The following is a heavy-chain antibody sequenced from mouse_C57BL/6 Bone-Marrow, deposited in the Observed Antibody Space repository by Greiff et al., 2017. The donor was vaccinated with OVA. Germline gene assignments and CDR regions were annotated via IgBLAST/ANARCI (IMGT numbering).Heavy chain of an antibody. CDR1: GYTFTSYW. D-gene: IGHD1-1*01. V-gene: IGHV1-5*01. J-gene: IGHJ4*01. Sequence: VQLQQSGTVLARPGASVKMSCKTSGYTFTSYWMHWVKQRPGQGLEWIGDIYPGNSDTNYNQKFKGKATLTADTSASTAYMELSSLTSEDSAVDYCTRLNSVSRGYAMDYWGQGTSVTVSA. CDR2: IYPGNSDT. CDR3: TRLNSVSRGYAMDY.